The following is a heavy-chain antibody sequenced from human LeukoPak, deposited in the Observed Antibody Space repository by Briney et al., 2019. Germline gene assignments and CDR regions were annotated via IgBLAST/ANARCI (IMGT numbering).Heavy chain of an antibody. V-gene: IGHV3-66*01. D-gene: IGHD7-27*01. CDR2: IYSGGST. CDR1: GFPVSSNY. Sequence: LGGSLRLSWEVSGFPVSSNYLTWARQAPGKGLEWVSIIYSGGSTYYADSVKGRFAISRDNSKNTLYLQMNSLRAVDTAVFYCARDLTGDAYLGLWGQGTLVTVSS. CDR3: ARDLTGDAYLGL. J-gene: IGHJ4*02.